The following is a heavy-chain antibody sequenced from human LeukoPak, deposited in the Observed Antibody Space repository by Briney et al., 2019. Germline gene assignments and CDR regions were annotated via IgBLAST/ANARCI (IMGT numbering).Heavy chain of an antibody. CDR1: GFTFSNYW. D-gene: IGHD6-19*01. J-gene: IGHJ4*02. V-gene: IGHV3-74*01. CDR2: ISSDESIT. Sequence: GGSLRLSCAASGFTFSNYWMHWVRQAPGKGLVWVSRISSDESITSYADSVKGRFTISRDDAKNTLFLQMNGLRAEDTAVYYCARVSLSSGCLSNWGQGTLVTVSS. CDR3: ARVSLSSGCLSN.